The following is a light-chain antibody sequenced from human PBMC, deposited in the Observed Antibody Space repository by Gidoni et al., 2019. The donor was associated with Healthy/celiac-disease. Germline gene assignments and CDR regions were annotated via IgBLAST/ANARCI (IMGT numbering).Light chain of an antibody. Sequence: GKRATLSCRASQSVSSNLAWYQQKPGQAPRLLIYGASNRATGIAARFSGSGSGTEFTLTISSLQSEDVAVYYCQQYNNWPPWTFGQGTKVEIK. CDR1: QSVSSN. V-gene: IGKV3-15*01. CDR3: QQYNNWPPWT. CDR2: GAS. J-gene: IGKJ1*01.